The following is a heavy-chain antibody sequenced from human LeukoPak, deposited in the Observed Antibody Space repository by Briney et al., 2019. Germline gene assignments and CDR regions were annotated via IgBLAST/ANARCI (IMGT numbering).Heavy chain of an antibody. J-gene: IGHJ6*02. Sequence: ASVKVSCKASGGTFSSYAISWVRQAPGQGLEWMGGIIPIFGTANYAQKFQGRVTITADESTSTAYMELSSLRSEDTAVYYCALNEEYYYYYGMDVWGQGTTVTVSS. D-gene: IGHD1-1*01. V-gene: IGHV1-69*13. CDR1: GGTFSSYA. CDR2: IIPIFGTA. CDR3: ALNEEYYYYYGMDV.